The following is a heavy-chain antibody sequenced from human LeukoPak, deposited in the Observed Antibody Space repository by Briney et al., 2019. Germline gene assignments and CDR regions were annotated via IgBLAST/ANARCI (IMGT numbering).Heavy chain of an antibody. J-gene: IGHJ4*02. D-gene: IGHD3-10*01. CDR2: INHSGST. CDR1: GGSFSTYY. V-gene: IGHV4-34*01. CDR3: ARDEALSGEGLDY. Sequence: SETLSLTCAVYGGSFSTYYWSWIRQPPGKGLEWIGEINHSGSTNYDPSLKSRVSISVDTSKNQFSLKLSSVTAADTAVYYCARDEALSGEGLDYWGQGTLVTVSS.